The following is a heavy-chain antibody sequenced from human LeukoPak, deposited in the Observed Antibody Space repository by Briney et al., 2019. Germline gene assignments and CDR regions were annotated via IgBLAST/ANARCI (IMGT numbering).Heavy chain of an antibody. D-gene: IGHD2-2*01. CDR3: ARTRREYQLLSFDY. CDR1: GYSISSGYY. CDR2: IYHSGST. V-gene: IGHV4-38-2*01. Sequence: PSETLSLTCAVSGYSISSGYYWGWIRQPPGKGLEWIGSIYHSGSTYYNPSLKSRVTIPVDTSKNQFSLKLSSVTAADTAVYYCARTRREYQLLSFDYWGQGTLVTVSS. J-gene: IGHJ4*02.